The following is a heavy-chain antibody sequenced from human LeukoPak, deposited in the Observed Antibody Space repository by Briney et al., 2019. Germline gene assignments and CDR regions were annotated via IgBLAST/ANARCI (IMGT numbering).Heavy chain of an antibody. Sequence: GGSLRLSCAASGFTFSSYEMNWVRQAPGKGLERVSYISSSGSTIYYADSVKGRFTISRDNAKNSLYLQMNSLGAEDTAFYYCASDRRSDSSGYAFDIWGQGTMVTVSS. CDR1: GFTFSSYE. CDR3: ASDRRSDSSGYAFDI. CDR2: ISSSGSTI. D-gene: IGHD3-22*01. V-gene: IGHV3-48*03. J-gene: IGHJ3*02.